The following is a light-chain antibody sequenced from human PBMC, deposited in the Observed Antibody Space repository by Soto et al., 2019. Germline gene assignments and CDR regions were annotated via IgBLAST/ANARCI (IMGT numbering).Light chain of an antibody. J-gene: IGLJ3*02. CDR2: EVT. CDR1: SSDVGAYNY. V-gene: IGLV2-8*01. Sequence: QSVLTQPPSASGSPGQSVTISCTGTSSDVGAYNYVSWYQHHAGKGPKLVIYEVTKRPSGVPDRFSGSKSANTASLTVSGLQAEDEADYYCSSFASSNTWVFGGGTKLTVL. CDR3: SSFASSNTWV.